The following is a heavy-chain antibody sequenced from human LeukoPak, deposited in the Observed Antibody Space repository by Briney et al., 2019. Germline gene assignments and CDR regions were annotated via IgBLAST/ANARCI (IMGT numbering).Heavy chain of an antibody. CDR1: GFIVSNYA. CDR2: SGSTT. D-gene: IGHD4-17*01. Sequence: GGSLRLSCADSGFIVSNYAMTWVRQAPGKGLEWVSSSGSTTDYSDSVKGRFTISRDNSKNTLYLQMNSLRADDTAVYYCTRDSSYGDYSTAFDYWGQGALVTVSS. CDR3: TRDSSYGDYSTAFDY. J-gene: IGHJ4*02. V-gene: IGHV3-23*01.